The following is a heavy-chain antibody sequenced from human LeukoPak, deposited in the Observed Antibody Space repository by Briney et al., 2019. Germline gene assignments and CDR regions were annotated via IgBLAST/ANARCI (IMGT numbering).Heavy chain of an antibody. V-gene: IGHV4-34*01. D-gene: IGHD6-13*01. CDR3: ARANWGYSSSWYVVY. CDR2: INHSGST. CDR1: GGSFSGYY. Sequence: SETLSLTCAVYGGSFSGYYWSWIRQPPGKGLEWIGEINHSGSTNYNPSLKSRVTISVDTSKNQFSLKLSSVTAADTAVYYCARANWGYSSSWYVVYWGQGTLVTVSS. J-gene: IGHJ4*02.